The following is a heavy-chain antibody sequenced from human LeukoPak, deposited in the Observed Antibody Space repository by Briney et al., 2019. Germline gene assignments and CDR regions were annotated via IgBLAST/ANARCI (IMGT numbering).Heavy chain of an antibody. V-gene: IGHV3-74*01. Sequence: GGSLRLSCAASGFTFNAYSMSWVRQAPGKGLVWVSRIKSDGSITSYADSVKGRFTISRDNAKNTLYLQMNSLRAEDTAVYYCARVGASVGAIDYWGQGTLVTVSS. CDR2: IKSDGSIT. CDR1: GFTFNAYS. CDR3: ARVGASVGAIDY. D-gene: IGHD1-26*01. J-gene: IGHJ4*02.